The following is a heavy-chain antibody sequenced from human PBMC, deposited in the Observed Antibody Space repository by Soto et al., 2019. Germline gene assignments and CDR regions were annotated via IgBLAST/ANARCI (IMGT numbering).Heavy chain of an antibody. Sequence: GGSLRLSCATFEFTFSAYWMSWVRQVPGKGLEWVANIRQDGGEKYYVDSVKGRFTISRDNAKNSVYLQMNSLRVEDTAIYYCASEYGDHLKFFDYWGPGTLVTVSS. CDR3: ASEYGDHLKFFDY. CDR1: EFTFSAYW. D-gene: IGHD4-17*01. V-gene: IGHV3-7*01. J-gene: IGHJ4*02. CDR2: IRQDGGEK.